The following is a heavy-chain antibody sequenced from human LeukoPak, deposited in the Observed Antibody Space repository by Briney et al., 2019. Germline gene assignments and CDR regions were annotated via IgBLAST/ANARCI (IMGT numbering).Heavy chain of an antibody. CDR2: ISYDGSNK. CDR3: ARGDVLRLLEWLPYFDY. CDR1: GFTFSSYA. D-gene: IGHD3-3*01. J-gene: IGHJ4*02. Sequence: GRSLRLSCAASGFTFSSYAMHWVRQAPGKGLEWVAVISYDGSNKYYADSVKGRFTISRDNSKNTLYLQMNSLRAEDTAVYYCARGDVLRLLEWLPYFDYWGQGALVTVSS. V-gene: IGHV3-30-3*01.